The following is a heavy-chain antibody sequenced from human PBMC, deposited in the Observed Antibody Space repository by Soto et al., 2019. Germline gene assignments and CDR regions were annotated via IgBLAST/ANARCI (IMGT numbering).Heavy chain of an antibody. CDR1: GFTFSNAW. CDR2: LKSKTDGGTT. V-gene: IGHV3-15*01. J-gene: IGHJ4*02. CDR3: TTELWFGELLFG. Sequence: EVQLVESGGGLVKPGGSLRLSCAASGFTFSNAWMSWVRQAPGKGLEWVGRLKSKTDGGTTDYAAPVKGRFTISRDDSKNTLYLQMNSLKTEDTAVYYCTTELWFGELLFGWGQGTLVTVSS. D-gene: IGHD3-10*01.